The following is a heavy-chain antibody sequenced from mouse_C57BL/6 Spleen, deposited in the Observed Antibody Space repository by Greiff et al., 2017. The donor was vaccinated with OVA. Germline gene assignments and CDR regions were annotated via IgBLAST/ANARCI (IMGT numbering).Heavy chain of an antibody. V-gene: IGHV5-16*01. D-gene: IGHD4-1*01. CDR3: ARGGTYNAMDY. J-gene: IGHJ4*01. Sequence: EVKLMESEGGLVQPGSSMKLSCTASGFTFSDYYMAWVRQVPEKGLEWVANINYDGSSTYYLDSLKSRFIISRDNAKNILYLQMSSLKSEDTATYYCARGGTYNAMDYWGQGTSVTVSS. CDR2: INYDGSST. CDR1: GFTFSDYY.